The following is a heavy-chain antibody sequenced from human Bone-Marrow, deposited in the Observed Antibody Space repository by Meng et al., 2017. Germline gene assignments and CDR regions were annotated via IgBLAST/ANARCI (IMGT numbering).Heavy chain of an antibody. D-gene: IGHD1-26*01. V-gene: IGHV1-3*01. Sequence: ASVKVSCKASGYTFTSYAMHWVRQAPGQRLEWMGWINAGNGNTEYSQKFQGRVTITRDTSTSTAYMELSSLRSEDTAVYYCARDPSRDVGATDYYYYGMDVWGQGTTVTVSS. J-gene: IGHJ6*02. CDR1: GYTFTSYA. CDR2: INAGNGNT. CDR3: ARDPSRDVGATDYYYYGMDV.